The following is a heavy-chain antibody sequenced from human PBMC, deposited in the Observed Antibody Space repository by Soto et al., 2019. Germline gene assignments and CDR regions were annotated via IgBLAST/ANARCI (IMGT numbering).Heavy chain of an antibody. CDR3: ARDKKRLFWSGPTYGMDV. J-gene: IGHJ6*02. V-gene: IGHV3-23*01. Sequence: GGSLRLSCAASGFTFNSYAMSWVRQAPGKGLEWVSGISGGGSSTYYADSVKGRFTTSRDNSKNTLYLQMNSLRAEDTAVYYCARDKKRLFWSGPTYGMDVWGQGTTVTVSS. CDR1: GFTFNSYA. CDR2: ISGGGSST. D-gene: IGHD3-3*01.